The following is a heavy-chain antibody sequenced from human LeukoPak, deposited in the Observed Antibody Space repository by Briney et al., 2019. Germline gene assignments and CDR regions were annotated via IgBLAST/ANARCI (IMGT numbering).Heavy chain of an antibody. Sequence: GVSLRLSCAASGFTFSSYWIHWVRQAPGKGLVWVSRINGDGSGTGYADSVKGRFTISRDNAKNTLYLQMNSLRAEDTAVYYCSREIRPAGTDSWGQGTLVTVSS. J-gene: IGHJ4*02. CDR1: GFTFSSYW. CDR2: INGDGSGT. CDR3: SREIRPAGTDS. D-gene: IGHD6-13*01. V-gene: IGHV3-74*01.